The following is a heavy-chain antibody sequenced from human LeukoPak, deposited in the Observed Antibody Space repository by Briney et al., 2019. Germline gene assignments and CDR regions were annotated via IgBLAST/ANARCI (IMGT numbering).Heavy chain of an antibody. V-gene: IGHV4-34*01. CDR1: GGSFSGYY. CDR3: ARLGS. CDR2: INHSGST. J-gene: IGHJ5*02. Sequence: PSETLSLTCAVYGGSFSGYYWIWIRQPPGKGLEWIGEINHSGSTNYNPSLKSRVTISVDTSKNQFSLKVSSVTAADTAVYYCARLGSWGQGTLVTVSS. D-gene: IGHD3-16*01.